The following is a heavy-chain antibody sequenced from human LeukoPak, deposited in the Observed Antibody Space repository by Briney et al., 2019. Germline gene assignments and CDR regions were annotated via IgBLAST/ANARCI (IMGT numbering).Heavy chain of an antibody. D-gene: IGHD3-10*01. Sequence: GGSLRLSCAASGFTFSSYAMRWVRQAPGKGLEWVSSISGSGGSTYYADSVKGRFTISRDNSKNTLYLRMNSLRAEDTAVYYCAKDWDYYGSGSYSDYWGQGTLVTVSS. CDR2: ISGSGGST. CDR1: GFTFSSYA. CDR3: AKDWDYYGSGSYSDY. J-gene: IGHJ4*02. V-gene: IGHV3-23*01.